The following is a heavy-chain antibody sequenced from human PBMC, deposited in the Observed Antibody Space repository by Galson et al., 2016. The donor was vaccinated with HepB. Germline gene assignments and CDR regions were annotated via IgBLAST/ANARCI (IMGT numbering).Heavy chain of an antibody. D-gene: IGHD3-16*01. CDR2: INQDGSLK. J-gene: IGHJ2*01. CDR1: GDSISSYH. Sequence: ETLSLTCIVSGDSISSYHWNRIRQAPGKGLEWVANINQDGSLKYYVDSVRGRFTISRDNAENSLFLQMNSLRAEDTAVYYCVKARGDYWYFDLWGRGTLVTVSS. V-gene: IGHV3-7*01. CDR3: VKARGDYWYFDL.